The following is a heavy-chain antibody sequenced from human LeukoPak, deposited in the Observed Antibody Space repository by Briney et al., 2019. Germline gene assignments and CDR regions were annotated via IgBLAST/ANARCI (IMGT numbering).Heavy chain of an antibody. D-gene: IGHD2/OR15-2a*01. CDR2: IYWNDDK. CDR1: GFSLNTSGVC. J-gene: IGHJ5*02. CDR3: AHNVIILPVPSGWFDP. Sequence: SGPTLVNPTQTLTLTCTFSGFSLNTSGVCVGWIRQPPGEALEWLALIYWNDDKRYSPSLKARLTISKDTSKNQVVLTMTNMDPVDTATYYCAHNVIILPVPSGWFDPWGQGTLVTVSS. V-gene: IGHV2-5*01.